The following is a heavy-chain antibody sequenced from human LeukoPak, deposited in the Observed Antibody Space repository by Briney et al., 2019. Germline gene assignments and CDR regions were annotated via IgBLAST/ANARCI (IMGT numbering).Heavy chain of an antibody. D-gene: IGHD2/OR15-2a*01. CDR1: GGSFSGYY. J-gene: IGHJ3*02. CDR3: ARSNPNNAFDI. V-gene: IGHV4-59*01. CDR2: IYYSGST. Sequence: PSETLSLTCAVYGGSFSGYYWSWIRQPPGKGLEWIGYIYYSGSTNYNPSLKSRVTISVDTSKNQFSLKLSSVTAADTAVYYCARSNPNNAFDIWGQGTMVTVSS.